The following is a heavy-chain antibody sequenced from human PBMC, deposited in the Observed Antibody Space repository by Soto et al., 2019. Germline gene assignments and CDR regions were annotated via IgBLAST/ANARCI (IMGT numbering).Heavy chain of an antibody. V-gene: IGHV1-69*06. Sequence: QVQLVQSGAEVKKPGSSVKVSCKASGGTFTNYTISWVRQAPGQGLEWMGGIIPMFGTTNHAQKFQGRVTINANKSTTTADMELSSLGSEDTAVYYCEIGIGLRYFGWPFEYWGQGTLVTVSS. CDR2: IIPMFGTT. D-gene: IGHD3-9*01. CDR3: EIGIGLRYFGWPFEY. J-gene: IGHJ4*02. CDR1: GGTFTNYT.